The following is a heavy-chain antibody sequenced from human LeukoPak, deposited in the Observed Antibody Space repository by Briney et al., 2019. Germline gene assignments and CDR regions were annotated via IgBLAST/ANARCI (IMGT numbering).Heavy chain of an antibody. CDR1: GFTFSNAW. CDR3: ARFETCRSSSCDDAFDI. CDR2: ITTTSSNM. V-gene: IGHV3-21*01. J-gene: IGHJ3*02. D-gene: IGHD2-2*01. Sequence: PGGSLRLSCAASGFTFSNAWMNWVRRAPGKGLEWVSSITTTSSNMYYADSVKGRFTISRDNAKNSLYLQMNSLRAEDTAVYYCARFETCRSSSCDDAFDIWGQGTMVTVSS.